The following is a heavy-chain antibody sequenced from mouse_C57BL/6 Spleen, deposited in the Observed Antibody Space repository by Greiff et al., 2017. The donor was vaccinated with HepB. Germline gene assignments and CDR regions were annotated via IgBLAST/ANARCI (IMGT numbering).Heavy chain of an antibody. CDR1: GFTFSSYA. V-gene: IGHV5-9-1*02. Sequence: DVHLVESGEGLVKPGGSLKLSCAASGFTFSSYAMSWVRQTPEKRLEWVAYISSGGDYIYYADTVKGRFTISRGNARNTLYLQMSSLKSEDTAMYYCTRVEGYDYDDYAMDYWGQGTSVTVSS. CDR2: ISSGGDYI. J-gene: IGHJ4*01. CDR3: TRVEGYDYDDYAMDY. D-gene: IGHD2-4*01.